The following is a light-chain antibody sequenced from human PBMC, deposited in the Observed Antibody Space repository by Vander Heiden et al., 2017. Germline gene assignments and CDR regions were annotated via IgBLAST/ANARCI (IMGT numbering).Light chain of an antibody. J-gene: IGLJ3*02. CDR2: RNN. CDR1: SSNIGNNY. V-gene: IGLV1-47*01. Sequence: QSLLPHPLSASRTPGQRVTIFCSGSSSNIGNNYDYWYQQLPGTAPKLLIYRNNQRPYGGPDRFAGSKSSNSASLAVSGLRSEDEADYDCATWDDSLNGVVCGGGKKL. CDR3: ATWDDSLNGVV.